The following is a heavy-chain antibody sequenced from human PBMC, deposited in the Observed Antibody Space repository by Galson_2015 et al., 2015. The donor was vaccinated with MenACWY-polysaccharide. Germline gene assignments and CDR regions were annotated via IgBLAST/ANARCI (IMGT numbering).Heavy chain of an antibody. J-gene: IGHJ2*01. V-gene: IGHV5-51*03. Sequence: QSGAEVKRPGESLKISCKGSGYTFTRYWIGWVRQMPGKGLEWMGIIYPGDFDTRYNPSFQGQVTISADKSISTAYLQWSSLKASDTAIYYCARRGAATAYWYFDLWGRGTQVIVSS. CDR2: IYPGDFDT. CDR1: GYTFTRYW. D-gene: IGHD1-1*01. CDR3: ARRGAATAYWYFDL.